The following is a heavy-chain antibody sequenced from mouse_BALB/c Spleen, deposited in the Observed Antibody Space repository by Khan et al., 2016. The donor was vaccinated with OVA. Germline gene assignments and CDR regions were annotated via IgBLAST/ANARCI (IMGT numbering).Heavy chain of an antibody. CDR1: GFTFGDYY. D-gene: IGHD1-1*02. CDR2: ISDGGSYT. V-gene: IGHV5-4*02. CDR3: ARAGYGGFAY. J-gene: IGHJ3*01. Sequence: EVELVESGGGLVKPGGSLKLSCAASGFTFGDYYMYWVRQTPEKRLEWVATISDGGSYTNYPDSVKGRFTIFSDNAENNLYLQMSRLKSEDTAIYDCARAGYGGFAYWGQGTLVTVSA.